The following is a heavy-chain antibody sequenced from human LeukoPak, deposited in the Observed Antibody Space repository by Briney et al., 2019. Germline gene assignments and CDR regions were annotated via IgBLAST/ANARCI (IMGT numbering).Heavy chain of an antibody. J-gene: IGHJ3*02. D-gene: IGHD1-26*01. CDR2: IYPGDSDT. CDR1: GYCFTNFW. V-gene: IGHV5-51*01. Sequence: GESLKISCKGSGYCFTNFWIGWVRQMPGKGLEWMGIIYPGDSDTTYSPSFQGQVTISADKSTSTAYLQRSSLKASDTAMYYCARQWGRPFDIWGQGTMVTVSS. CDR3: ARQWGRPFDI.